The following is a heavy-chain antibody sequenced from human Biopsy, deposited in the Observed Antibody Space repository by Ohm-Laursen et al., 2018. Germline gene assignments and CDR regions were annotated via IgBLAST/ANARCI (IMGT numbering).Heavy chain of an antibody. V-gene: IGHV1-69*13. CDR2: IITFFRTV. Sequence: EASVKVSCKASGGTFSNSAISWVRQAPGQGLEWMGGIITFFRTVNYAQNFQGRLTITADEFTDTAYMELRSLRSEDTAVYYCAPQTPRDPDILTGAYHYDMAVWGQGTTVTVSS. J-gene: IGHJ6*02. D-gene: IGHD3-9*01. CDR3: APQTPRDPDILTGAYHYDMAV. CDR1: GGTFSNSA.